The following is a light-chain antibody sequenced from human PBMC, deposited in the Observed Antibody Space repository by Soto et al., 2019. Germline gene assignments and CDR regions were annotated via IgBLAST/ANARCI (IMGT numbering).Light chain of an antibody. CDR2: DVS. J-gene: IGLJ1*01. V-gene: IGLV2-14*03. CDR3: CSYTTSNTRQIV. CDR1: SSDVGGYNY. Sequence: QSALTQPASVSGSPRQSITISCTGTSSDVGGYNYVSWYQQHPGKAPKFMIYDVSSRPSGVSNRFSGSKSGNTASLTISGRQAEDDADYYCCSYTTSNTRQIVFGTGTKLTV.